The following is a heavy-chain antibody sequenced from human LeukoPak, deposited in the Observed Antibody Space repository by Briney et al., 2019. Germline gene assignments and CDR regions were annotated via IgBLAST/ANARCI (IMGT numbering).Heavy chain of an antibody. J-gene: IGHJ5*02. CDR1: GGSISSYY. Sequence: SETLSLTCTVSGGSISSYYWSGLRQPAGKGLEWIGRIYTSGRTNYNPSLKSRVTMSVDTSKNQFSLKLSSVTAADTAVYYCARDSGTTGEVKFDPWGQGTLVTVSS. CDR3: ARDSGTTGEVKFDP. D-gene: IGHD3-10*01. CDR2: IYTSGRT. V-gene: IGHV4-4*07.